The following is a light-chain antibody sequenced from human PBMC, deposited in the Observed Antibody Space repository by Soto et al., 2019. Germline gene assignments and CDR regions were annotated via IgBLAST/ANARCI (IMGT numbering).Light chain of an antibody. Sequence: QAVLTQPPSLSEAPRQRVTISCSGSSSNIGKNVVTWYQQLPGQAPKLLIYYNDLLPSGVSDRFSGSKSGTSASLAISGLQSEDEADYYCASWDDSLNGPVFGGGTQLTVL. J-gene: IGLJ3*02. CDR3: ASWDDSLNGPV. CDR2: YND. CDR1: SSNIGKNV. V-gene: IGLV1-36*01.